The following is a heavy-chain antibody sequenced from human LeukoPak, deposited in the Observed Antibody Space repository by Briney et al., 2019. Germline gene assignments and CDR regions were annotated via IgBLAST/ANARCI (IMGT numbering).Heavy chain of an antibody. CDR3: ARLPYYYDSSGYYNWFDP. D-gene: IGHD3-22*01. CDR2: IYPGDSDI. V-gene: IGHV5-51*01. Sequence: GESLKISCKGSGYSFTSYWIGWVRQMPGKGLEWMGIIYPGDSDIRYSPSFQGQVTISADKSISTAYLQWSSLKASDTAMYYCARLPYYYDSSGYYNWFDPWGQGTLVTVSS. CDR1: GYSFTSYW. J-gene: IGHJ5*02.